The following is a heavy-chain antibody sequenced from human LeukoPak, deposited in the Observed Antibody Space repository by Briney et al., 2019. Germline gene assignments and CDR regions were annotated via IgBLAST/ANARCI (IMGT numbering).Heavy chain of an antibody. Sequence: PGGSLRLSCAASGFTFSSCAMSWVRQAPGKGLEWVANIKQDGSEKYYVDSVKGRFTISRDNAKKSLYLQMNSLRAEDTAVYYCARPYGSGSYNGYFDYWGQGALVTVSS. D-gene: IGHD3-10*01. CDR3: ARPYGSGSYNGYFDY. CDR2: IKQDGSEK. J-gene: IGHJ4*02. V-gene: IGHV3-7*05. CDR1: GFTFSSCA.